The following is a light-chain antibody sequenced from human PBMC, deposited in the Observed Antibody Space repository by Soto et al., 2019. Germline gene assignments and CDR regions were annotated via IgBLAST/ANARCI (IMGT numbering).Light chain of an antibody. Sequence: SAEPQPATVSGSRWPSFTFSCTGNSSDVGSYNLVSWYQQHPGKAPKLMISEVSKRPSGVSNRFSGSKSGNTASLTISGLQAEDEADYYCCSYAGSGTFYVFGTGTKVTVL. CDR1: SSDVGSYNL. CDR2: EVS. CDR3: CSYAGSGTFYV. J-gene: IGLJ1*01. V-gene: IGLV2-23*02.